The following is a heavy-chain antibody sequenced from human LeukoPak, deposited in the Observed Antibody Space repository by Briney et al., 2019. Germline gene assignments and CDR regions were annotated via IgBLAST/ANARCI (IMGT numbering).Heavy chain of an antibody. CDR3: AKDMTSGDGYNNFDY. D-gene: IGHD5-24*01. CDR1: GFTFSSYA. Sequence: GGSLRLFCAASGFTFSSYAMNWVRQAPGKGLEWVSAVSAGDDTTYYADSVKGRFTISRANSKNTLYLQMNSLRAEDTAVYYCAKDMTSGDGYNNFDYWGQGTLVTVSS. CDR2: VSAGDDTT. V-gene: IGHV3-23*01. J-gene: IGHJ4*02.